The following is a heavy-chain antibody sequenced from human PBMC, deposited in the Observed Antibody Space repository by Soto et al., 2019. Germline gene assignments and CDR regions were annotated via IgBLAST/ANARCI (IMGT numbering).Heavy chain of an antibody. CDR1: GGTFSNYS. V-gene: IGHV1-69*01. CDR2: IIPLFGTT. Sequence: QVQLVQSGAEVKKPGSSVKVSCKASGGTFSNYSINWVRQAPGQGLEWLGGIIPLFGTTNYAQKFRGRVTITADESTNTAYMALSRLRSEDTAVYYCARSQDYSSGWYNCFDPWGQGTLVTVSS. J-gene: IGHJ5*02. CDR3: ARSQDYSSGWYNCFDP. D-gene: IGHD6-19*01.